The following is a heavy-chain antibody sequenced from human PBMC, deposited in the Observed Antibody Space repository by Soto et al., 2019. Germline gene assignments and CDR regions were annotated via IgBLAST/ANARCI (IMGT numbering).Heavy chain of an antibody. CDR3: ARSERLYYGLDI. Sequence: PSETLSLTCAVSGFSIRSNNWWGWIRQPPGGGLEWIGYIYYTGSTYYNPSLKSRVTMSVDTSKRQFSLKLSSVTAVDTAVYYCARSERLYYGLDIWGQGTTVTVSS. CDR2: IYYTGST. V-gene: IGHV4-28*01. D-gene: IGHD1-1*01. J-gene: IGHJ6*02. CDR1: GFSIRSNNW.